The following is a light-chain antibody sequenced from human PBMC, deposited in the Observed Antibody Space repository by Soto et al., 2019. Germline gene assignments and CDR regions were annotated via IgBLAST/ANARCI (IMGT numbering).Light chain of an antibody. Sequence: QSVLTQPASVSGSPGQSITISCTGSSNDIGAYKYVSWYQQYPGKAPKLIIFEVSNRPSGVSNRFSGSKSDNTASLTIAGLQAEDEADYHCSSYTTGSTLYVFGGGTKLTVL. J-gene: IGLJ1*01. V-gene: IGLV2-14*01. CDR3: SSYTTGSTLYV. CDR1: SNDIGAYKY. CDR2: EVS.